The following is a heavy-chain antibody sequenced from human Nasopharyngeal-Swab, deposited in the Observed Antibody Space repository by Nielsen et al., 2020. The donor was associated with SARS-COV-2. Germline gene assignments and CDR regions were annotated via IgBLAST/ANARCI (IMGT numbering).Heavy chain of an antibody. CDR3: AKMAGRGYSYGDFEGHFDY. CDR2: ISGSGGST. D-gene: IGHD5-18*01. J-gene: IGHJ4*02. Sequence: WIRQPPGKGLEWVSAISGSGGSTYYADSVKGRFTISRDNSKNTLYLQMNSLRAEDTAVYYCAKMAGRGYSYGDFEGHFDYWGQGTLVTVSS. V-gene: IGHV3-23*01.